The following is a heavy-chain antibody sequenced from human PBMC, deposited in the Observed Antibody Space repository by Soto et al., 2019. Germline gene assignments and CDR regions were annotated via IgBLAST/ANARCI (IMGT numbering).Heavy chain of an antibody. CDR3: ARGTPDDFWSGYFASGRAYYYGMDV. J-gene: IGHJ6*02. CDR2: IYYSGST. V-gene: IGHV4-59*01. Sequence: PSETLSLTCTVPGGSISSYYWSWIRQPPGKGLEWIGYIYYSGSTNYNPSLKSRVTISVDTSKNQFSLKLSSVTAADTAVYYCARGTPDDFWSGYFASGRAYYYGMDVWGQGTTVTVSS. CDR1: GGSISSYY. D-gene: IGHD3-3*01.